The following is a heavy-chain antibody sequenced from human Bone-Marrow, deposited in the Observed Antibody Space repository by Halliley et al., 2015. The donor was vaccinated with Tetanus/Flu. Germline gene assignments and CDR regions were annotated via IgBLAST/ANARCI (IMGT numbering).Heavy chain of an antibody. Sequence: YYSGTTNYNPSLKIRVTISVDPSKKQFSLKLRSMTAADTAVYHCARGPVGDSSVWDYFDPWGQGTPVTVSS. CDR3: ARGPVGDSSVWDYFDP. J-gene: IGHJ5*02. V-gene: IGHV4-59*09. D-gene: IGHD3-22*01. CDR2: YYSGTT.